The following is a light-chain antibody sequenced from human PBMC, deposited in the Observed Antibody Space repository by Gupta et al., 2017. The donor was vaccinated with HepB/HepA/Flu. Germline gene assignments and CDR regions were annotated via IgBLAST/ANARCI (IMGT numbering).Light chain of an antibody. CDR1: SSNIGNDN. CDR2: NDN. V-gene: IGLV1-47*02. CDR3: VGWDDSRSGSV. Sequence: VLTQPPSASGTPGQRVTISCSGSSSNIGNDNAYWYQQLPGTAPKLLIYNDNQRPSGVPDRFSGSKSGTTASLAISGLRSEDEADYYCVGWDDSRSGSVFGAGTKVTVL. J-gene: IGLJ1*01.